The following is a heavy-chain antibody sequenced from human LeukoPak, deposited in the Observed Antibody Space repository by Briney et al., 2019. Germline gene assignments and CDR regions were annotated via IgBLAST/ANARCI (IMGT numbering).Heavy chain of an antibody. CDR3: AKDSGDSGYDYFHNFDY. Sequence: PGGSLRLSCAASGFTFSSYAMSWVRQAPGKGLEWVSAISGSGGSTYYADSVKGRFTISRDNSKNTLYLQMNSLRAEDTAVYYCAKDSGDSGYDYFHNFDYWGQGTLVTVSS. V-gene: IGHV3-23*01. CDR1: GFTFSSYA. J-gene: IGHJ4*02. CDR2: ISGSGGST. D-gene: IGHD5-12*01.